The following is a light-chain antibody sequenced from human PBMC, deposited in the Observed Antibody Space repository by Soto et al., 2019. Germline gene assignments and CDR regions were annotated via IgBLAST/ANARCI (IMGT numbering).Light chain of an antibody. J-gene: IGKJ1*01. V-gene: IGKV1-5*01. CDR3: QQYYSYPWT. CDR2: DAS. Sequence: DIQMTQSPSTLSASVGDRVTITCRASQSIENWLAWYQQKPGKAPKLLIYDASSLESGVPSRVSGSGSGTEFTLTIASLQPDDFAPYSCQQYYSYPWTFGQGTQVEIK. CDR1: QSIENW.